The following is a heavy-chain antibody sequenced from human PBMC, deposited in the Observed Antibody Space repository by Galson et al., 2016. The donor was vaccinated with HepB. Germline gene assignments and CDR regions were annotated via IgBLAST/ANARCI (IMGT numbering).Heavy chain of an antibody. Sequence: SLRLSCAASGFTFSNVWMNWVRQAPGKGLEWVGRIRSKTAGGTTDYAAPVKGRFTVSRDDSKNTLFLQMSSLETDDTAVYYCATEVFGMPFNSDYWGRGTLVTVSS. V-gene: IGHV3-15*01. J-gene: IGHJ2*01. D-gene: IGHD2-2*01. CDR1: GFTFSNVW. CDR3: ATEVFGMPFNSDY. CDR2: IRSKTAGGTT.